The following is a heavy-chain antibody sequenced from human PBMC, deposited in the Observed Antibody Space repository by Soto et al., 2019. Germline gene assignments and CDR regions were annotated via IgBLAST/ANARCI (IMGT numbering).Heavy chain of an antibody. CDR1: GFTFSGSA. Sequence: EVQLVESGGGLVQPGGSLKLSCAASGFTFSGSAMHWVRQASGKGLEWVGRIRSKANSYATAYAASVKGRFTISRDDSKNTAYLQMNSLKTEDTAVYYCARTGVNCSGGSCYYYYMDVWGKGTTVTVSS. V-gene: IGHV3-73*01. CDR3: ARTGVNCSGGSCYYYYMDV. D-gene: IGHD2-15*01. J-gene: IGHJ6*03. CDR2: IRSKANSYAT.